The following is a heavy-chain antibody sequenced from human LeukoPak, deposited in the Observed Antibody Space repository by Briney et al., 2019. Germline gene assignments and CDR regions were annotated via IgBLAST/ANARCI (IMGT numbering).Heavy chain of an antibody. J-gene: IGHJ4*02. D-gene: IGHD3-22*01. CDR1: GFTFTSYY. V-gene: IGHV1-46*03. CDR3: AYDSSGYTFDY. Sequence: ASVKVSCKASGFTFTSYYIHWVRQAPGQGLEWMGIINPSVGSTSYAQKFQGRVTMTRDTSTSTAYMELSSLRSEDTAVYYCAYDSSGYTFDYWGQGTLVTVSS. CDR2: INPSVGST.